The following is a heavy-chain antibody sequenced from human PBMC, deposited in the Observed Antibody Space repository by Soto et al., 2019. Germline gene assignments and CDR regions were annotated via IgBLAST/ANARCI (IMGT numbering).Heavy chain of an antibody. Sequence: QLQLQESGSGLVKPSQTLSLTCAVSGGSISSGGYSWSWIRQPPGKGLEWIGYIYHSGSTYDNPSLKSRGTISVDRSTHQFSLTLRSVTAADTAVFCCARVPGPWGQGALVTFSS. V-gene: IGHV4-30-2*01. CDR3: ARVPGP. CDR2: IYHSGST. J-gene: IGHJ5*02. D-gene: IGHD7-27*01. CDR1: GGSISSGGYS.